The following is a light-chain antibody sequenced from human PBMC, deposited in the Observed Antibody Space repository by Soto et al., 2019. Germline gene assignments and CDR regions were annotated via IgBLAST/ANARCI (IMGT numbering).Light chain of an antibody. Sequence: AIRMTQSPSSFSASTGDRVTITCRASQGISSYLAWYQQKPGKAPKLLIYAASTLQSGVPSRFSGSGSGTDFTLTISCLQSEDFATYYCPQYYSYPTPFGQGTRLEI. CDR1: QGISSY. CDR2: AAS. CDR3: PQYYSYPTP. V-gene: IGKV1-8*01. J-gene: IGKJ5*01.